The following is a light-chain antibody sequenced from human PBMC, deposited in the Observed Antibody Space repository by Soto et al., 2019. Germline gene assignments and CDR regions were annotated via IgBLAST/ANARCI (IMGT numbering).Light chain of an antibody. CDR3: QSNDSSLSGSTV. J-gene: IGLJ1*01. V-gene: IGLV1-40*01. CDR2: GNT. CDR1: SSNIGAGYD. Sequence: QSVLTQPPSVSGAPGQRVTISCTGNSSNIGAGYDVHWYQQLPGTAPKLLIYGNTNRPSGVPDRFSGSKSGTSACLAITGLQAEDEADYYCQSNDSSLSGSTVFGTGTKVTVL.